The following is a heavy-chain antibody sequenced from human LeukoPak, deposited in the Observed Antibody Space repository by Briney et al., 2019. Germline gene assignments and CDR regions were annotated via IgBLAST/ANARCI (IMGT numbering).Heavy chain of an antibody. CDR1: GFTFSSYA. D-gene: IGHD3-10*01. CDR3: ARAKDPPGGAFDI. V-gene: IGHV3-48*01. J-gene: IGHJ3*02. CDR2: ITSSSSTI. Sequence: PGGSLRLSCAASGFTFSSYAMSWVRQAPGKGLEWVSYITSSSSTIYYADSVKGRFTISRDNAKNSLYLQMNSLRAEDTAVYYCARAKDPPGGAFDIWGQGTMVTVSS.